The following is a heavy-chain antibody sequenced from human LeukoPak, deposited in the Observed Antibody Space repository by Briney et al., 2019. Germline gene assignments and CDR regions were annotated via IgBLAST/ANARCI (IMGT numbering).Heavy chain of an antibody. CDR2: ISYDGSNK. V-gene: IGHV3-30-3*01. CDR3: ARASEEYCSGGSCHLDY. CDR1: GFTFSNYL. D-gene: IGHD2-15*01. J-gene: IGHJ4*02. Sequence: TGGSLRLSCAASGFTFSNYLMHWVRQAPGKGLEWVAVISYDGSNKYYADSVKGRFTISRDNSKNTLYLQMNSLRAEDTAVYYCARASEEYCSGGSCHLDYWGQGTLVTVSS.